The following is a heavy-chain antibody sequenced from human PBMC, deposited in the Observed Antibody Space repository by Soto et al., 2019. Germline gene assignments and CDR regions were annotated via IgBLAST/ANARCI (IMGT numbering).Heavy chain of an antibody. CDR1: GGSIISYS. J-gene: IGHJ6*02. Sequence: PSETLSLTCTVSGGSIISYSWSWIRRPPGKGLEWIGDIYYSGSTNYNLSLKSRVTILVDTSKNQFSLKLSSVTAADTAVYYCARVNTMVRGVRSYGMDVWGQGTTVTVSS. CDR3: ARVNTMVRGVRSYGMDV. CDR2: IYYSGST. V-gene: IGHV4-59*01. D-gene: IGHD3-10*01.